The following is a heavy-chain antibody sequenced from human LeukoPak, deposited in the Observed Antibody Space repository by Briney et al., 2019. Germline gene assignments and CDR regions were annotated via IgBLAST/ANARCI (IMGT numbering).Heavy chain of an antibody. V-gene: IGHV4-39*01. CDR2: IYYSGST. CDR1: GGSISSSSYY. D-gene: IGHD5-24*01. Sequence: PSETLSLTCTVSGGSISSSSYYWGWIRQPPGKGLEWIGSIYYSGSTYHNPSLKSRVTISVDTSKNQFPLKLSSVTAADTAVYYCARGMGFDPWGQGTLVTVSS. J-gene: IGHJ5*02. CDR3: ARGMGFDP.